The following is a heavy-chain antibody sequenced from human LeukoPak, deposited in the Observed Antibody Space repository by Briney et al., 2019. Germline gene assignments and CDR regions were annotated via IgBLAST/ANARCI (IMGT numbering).Heavy chain of an antibody. CDR1: GFTFSSYA. V-gene: IGHV3-23*01. D-gene: IGHD3-22*01. Sequence: PGGSLRLSCAASGFTFSSYAMSWVRQAPGKGLEWVSAISGSGGSTYYADSVKGRFTISRDNSKNTLYLQVNSLRAEDTAVYYCAKDLYDSSSYIQYYFDCWGQGTLVTVSS. J-gene: IGHJ4*02. CDR2: ISGSGGST. CDR3: AKDLYDSSSYIQYYFDC.